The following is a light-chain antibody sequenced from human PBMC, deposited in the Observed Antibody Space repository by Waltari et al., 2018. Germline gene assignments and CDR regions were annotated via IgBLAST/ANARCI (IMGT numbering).Light chain of an antibody. Sequence: QSALPQPASVSGSPGQSITIPCTGTSRNLGAYHLVSWFQHHPGKVPELVMYYVTKRPSGISDRFSGSKSGNTASLTISALQADDEADYYCCSYSTSGSWMFGGGTKVTVL. V-gene: IGLV2-23*02. CDR1: SRNLGAYHL. CDR3: CSYSTSGSWM. J-gene: IGLJ3*02. CDR2: YVT.